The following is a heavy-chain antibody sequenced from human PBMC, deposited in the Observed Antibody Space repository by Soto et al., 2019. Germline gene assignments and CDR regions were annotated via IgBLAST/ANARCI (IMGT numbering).Heavy chain of an antibody. D-gene: IGHD3-3*01. CDR2: ISSSSSYI. V-gene: IGHV3-21*01. J-gene: IGHJ5*02. CDR3: ARDSFGYDYDFWSGSPKSSWFDP. CDR1: GFTFSSYS. Sequence: PVGSLRLSCAASGFTFSSYSMNWVRQAPGKGLEWVSSISSSSSYIYYADSVKGRFTISRDNAKNSLYLQMNSLRAEDTAVYYCARDSFGYDYDFWSGSPKSSWFDPWGQGTLVTVSS.